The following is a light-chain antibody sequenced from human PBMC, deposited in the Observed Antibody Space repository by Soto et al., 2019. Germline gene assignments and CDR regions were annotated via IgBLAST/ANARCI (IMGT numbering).Light chain of an antibody. J-gene: IGLJ2*01. CDR1: SGHSCYA. CDR2: LNSDGSH. V-gene: IGLV4-69*01. CDR3: QTWGTGVV. Sequence: QLVLTQSPSASASLGASVKLTCTLSSGHSCYAIAWHQQQPEKGPRYLMKLNSDGSHSKGDGIPDRFSGSSSGAERYLTISRLQSEDEADYYCQTWGTGVVFGGGTKLTVL.